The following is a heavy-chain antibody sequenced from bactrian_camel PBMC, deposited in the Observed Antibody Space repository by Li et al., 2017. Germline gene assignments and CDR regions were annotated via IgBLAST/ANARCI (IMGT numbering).Heavy chain of an antibody. D-gene: IGHD7*01. V-gene: IGHV3S55*01. Sequence: HVQLVESGGGSVEAGESLRLSCVGSDFSRYYMAWFREAPGKGREGVAFIDRGGATNYAWSVKDRFTISKDNANNALYLQMNSLKPEDTAMYYCAADFVNKQLARSYNYWGQGTQVTVS. CDR2: IDRGGAT. CDR3: AADFVNKQLARSYNY. J-gene: IGHJ4*01. CDR1: DFSRYY.